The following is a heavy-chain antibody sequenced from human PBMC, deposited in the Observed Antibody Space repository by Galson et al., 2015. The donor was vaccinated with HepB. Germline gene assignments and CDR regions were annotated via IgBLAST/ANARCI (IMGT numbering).Heavy chain of an antibody. CDR2: INPSGGST. D-gene: IGHD4-17*01. J-gene: IGHJ3*02. V-gene: IGHV1-46*01. CDR1: GYSFANYY. CDR3: AGSGDYVAFDI. Sequence: SVKVSCKASGYSFANYYIHWVRQAPGQGLEWMGIINPSGGSTTYAQTFQGRATMTRDTSTSTVYMELSSLRSEDTAVYYCAGSGDYVAFDIWGQGTQVTVSS.